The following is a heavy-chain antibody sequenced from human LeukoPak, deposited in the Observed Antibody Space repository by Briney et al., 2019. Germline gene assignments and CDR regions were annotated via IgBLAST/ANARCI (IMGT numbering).Heavy chain of an antibody. CDR3: ARGGVLLWFGELSTSFDY. D-gene: IGHD3-10*01. CDR2: INPNSGGT. J-gene: IGHJ4*02. V-gene: IGHV1-2*02. CDR1: GYTFTGYY. Sequence: ASVKVSCKASGYTFTGYYMHWVRQAPGQGLEWMGWINPNSGGTNYAQKFQGRVTMTRDTSISTAYMELSRLRSGDTAVYYCARGGVLLWFGELSTSFDYWGQGTLVTVSS.